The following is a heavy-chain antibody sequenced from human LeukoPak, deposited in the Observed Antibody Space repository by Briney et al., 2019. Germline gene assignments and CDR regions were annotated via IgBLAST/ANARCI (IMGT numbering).Heavy chain of an antibody. CDR1: GFFFNDYY. CDR2: VSGSGGTL. Sequence: GGSLRLSCAASGFFFNDYYMSWIRQAPGKGLEWVAYVSGSGGTLYYADSVQGRFTISRHNVKKSLYLQMDNLRVDGTAVYYCARGVAKISWGQGTLVTVSS. CDR3: ARGVAKIS. D-gene: IGHD5-12*01. J-gene: IGHJ5*02. V-gene: IGHV3-11*01.